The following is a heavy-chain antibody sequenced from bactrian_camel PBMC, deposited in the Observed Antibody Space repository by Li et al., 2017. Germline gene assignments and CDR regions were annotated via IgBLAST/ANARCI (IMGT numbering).Heavy chain of an antibody. J-gene: IGHJ6*01. Sequence: HVQLVESGGGSVQIGGSLTLACAASRGFDDADAEWGWFRQAPGAQCEMVASISPDGKEYYSDSVKGRFAISQDNAKNTAYLQMDSLKPEDTAMYYCAADLSVDCYSGSWSLDSRSLETGYWGQGTQVTVS. CDR2: ISPDGKE. CDR1: RGFDDADAE. D-gene: IGHD3*01. V-gene: IGHV3S53*01. CDR3: AADLSVDCYSGSWSLDSRSLETGY.